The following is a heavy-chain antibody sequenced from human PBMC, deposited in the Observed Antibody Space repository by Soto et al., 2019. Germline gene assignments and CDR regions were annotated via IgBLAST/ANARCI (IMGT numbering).Heavy chain of an antibody. V-gene: IGHV1-18*01. CDR1: GYTFTSYG. Sequence: ASVKVCCKASGYTFTSYGISWVRQAPGQGLEWMGWISAYSGNTNYAQKLQGRVTMTTDTSTSTAYMELRSLRSDDTAVYYCARDPRYCSSTSCSGRAFDIWGQGTMVTVSS. D-gene: IGHD2-2*01. J-gene: IGHJ3*02. CDR2: ISAYSGNT. CDR3: ARDPRYCSSTSCSGRAFDI.